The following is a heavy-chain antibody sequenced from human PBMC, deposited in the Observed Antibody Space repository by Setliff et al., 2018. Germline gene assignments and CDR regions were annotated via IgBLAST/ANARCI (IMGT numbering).Heavy chain of an antibody. CDR1: GFVFSNYA. Sequence: QPGGSLRLSCAASGFVFSNYAIYWVRQAPGKGLEWVAVISGAGGNTFYADSVQGRFSISRDNSKNTLFLQMTSLRPEDTGIYYCAKEVMGLHLSGLDYWGQGNLVTVSS. CDR3: AKEVMGLHLSGLDY. V-gene: IGHV3-23*01. CDR2: ISGAGGNT. D-gene: IGHD5-12*01. J-gene: IGHJ4*02.